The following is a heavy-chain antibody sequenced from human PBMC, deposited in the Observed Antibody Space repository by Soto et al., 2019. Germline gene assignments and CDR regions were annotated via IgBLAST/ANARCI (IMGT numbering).Heavy chain of an antibody. D-gene: IGHD6-13*01. CDR1: GGSISSSSYY. CDR3: ARRTLSSSWYLGYYFDY. V-gene: IGHV4-39*01. J-gene: IGHJ4*02. CDR2: IYYSGST. Sequence: SETLSLTCTVSGGSISSSSYYWGWIRQPPGKGLERIGSIYYSGSTYYNPSLKSRVTISVDTSKNQFSLKLSSVTAADTAVYYCARRTLSSSWYLGYYFDYWGQGTLVTVSS.